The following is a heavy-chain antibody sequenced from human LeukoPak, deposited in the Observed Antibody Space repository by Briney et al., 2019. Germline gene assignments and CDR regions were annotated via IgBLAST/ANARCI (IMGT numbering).Heavy chain of an antibody. CDR1: GFTFSSYG. V-gene: IGHV3-33*01. Sequence: GGSLRLSCAASGFTFSSYGMHWVRQAPGKGLEWVAVIWYDGSNKYYADSVKGRFTTSRDNSKNTLYLQMNSLRAGDTAVYYCARDKAGYFVYYYYGMDVWGQGNTVTVSS. CDR2: IWYDGSNK. D-gene: IGHD3-22*01. J-gene: IGHJ6*01. CDR3: ARDKAGYFVYYYYGMDV.